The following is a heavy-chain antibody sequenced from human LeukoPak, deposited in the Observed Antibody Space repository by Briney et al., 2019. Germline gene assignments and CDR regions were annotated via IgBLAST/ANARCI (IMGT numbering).Heavy chain of an antibody. Sequence: ASVKVSCKASGYTFTGYYMHWVRQAPGQGLEWMGWINPNSGGTNYAQKFQGRVTMTRDTSISTAYMELSRLRSDDTAVYYCARDGYYYDSSGYYNNYYYGMDVWGQGTTVTVSS. CDR3: ARDGYYYDSSGYYNNYYYGMDV. CDR2: INPNSGGT. J-gene: IGHJ6*02. CDR1: GYTFTGYY. D-gene: IGHD3-22*01. V-gene: IGHV1-2*02.